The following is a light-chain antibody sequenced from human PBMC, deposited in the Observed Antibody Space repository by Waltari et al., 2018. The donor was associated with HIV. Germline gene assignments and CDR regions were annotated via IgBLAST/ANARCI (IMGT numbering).Light chain of an antibody. CDR2: RNT. CDR1: SSNVRHHY. Sequence: QSVLAQPRSVSGTPGQRVNLSCSGSSSNVRHHYVQLYQQVPGVAPTLLIYRNTQRPSGVPDRFSGSKSGTSASLAISGLRTEDEAEYYCAAWDDRLSGRLFGGGTKVTVL. V-gene: IGLV1-47*01. CDR3: AAWDDRLSGRL. J-gene: IGLJ2*01.